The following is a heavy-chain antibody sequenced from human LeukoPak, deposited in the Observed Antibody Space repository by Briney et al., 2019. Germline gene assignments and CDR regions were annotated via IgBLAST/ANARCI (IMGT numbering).Heavy chain of an antibody. CDR3: ARYMSEWLLTPDDAFDI. Sequence: ASVKVSCKASGYTFTGYYMHWVRQAPGQGLEWMGWINPNSGGTNYAQKFQGRVTMTRDTSISTAYMELSRLRSDDTAVYYCARYMSEWLLTPDDAFDIWGQGTMVTVSS. CDR1: GYTFTGYY. D-gene: IGHD5-12*01. J-gene: IGHJ3*02. V-gene: IGHV1-2*02. CDR2: INPNSGGT.